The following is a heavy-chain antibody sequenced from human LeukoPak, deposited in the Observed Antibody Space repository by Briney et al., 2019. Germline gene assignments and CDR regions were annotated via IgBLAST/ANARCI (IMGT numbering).Heavy chain of an antibody. Sequence: PGGSLRLSCAASGFTFSSFSISWVRQAPGKGLEWVSTIRGTGTNTFYADSVKGRFTISRDNSKNTLYLQMNSLRAEDTAVYYCAKDRTYYYDSSGYLLDYWGQGTLVTVSS. CDR1: GFTFSSFS. V-gene: IGHV3-23*01. D-gene: IGHD3-22*01. J-gene: IGHJ4*02. CDR2: IRGTGTNT. CDR3: AKDRTYYYDSSGYLLDY.